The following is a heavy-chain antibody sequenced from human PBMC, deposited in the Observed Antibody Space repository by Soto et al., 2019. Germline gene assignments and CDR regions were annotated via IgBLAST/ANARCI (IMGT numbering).Heavy chain of an antibody. CDR2: ISGSGGST. J-gene: IGHJ6*02. D-gene: IGHD3-3*01. V-gene: IGHV3-23*01. Sequence: GSLILSCAASGFTFSSYAMSWVRQAPGKGLEWVSAISGSGGSTYYADSVKGRFTISRDNSKNTLYLQMNSLRAEDTAVYYCAKSLTIHHVHYYYGMDVWGQGTTVTVSS. CDR1: GFTFSSYA. CDR3: AKSLTIHHVHYYYGMDV.